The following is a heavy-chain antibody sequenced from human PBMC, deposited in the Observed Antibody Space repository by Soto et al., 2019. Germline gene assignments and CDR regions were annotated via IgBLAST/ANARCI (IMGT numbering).Heavy chain of an antibody. CDR3: AKVVTATNYFDY. Sequence: GGSLRLSCAASGFTFSSYAMSWVRQAPGKGLEWVSAISGSSASTYYADSVKGRFTSSRDNSKNTLYLQMNSLRAEDTAIYYCAKVVTATNYFDYWGQGTLVTVSS. D-gene: IGHD2-21*02. J-gene: IGHJ4*02. CDR2: ISGSSAST. V-gene: IGHV3-23*01. CDR1: GFTFSSYA.